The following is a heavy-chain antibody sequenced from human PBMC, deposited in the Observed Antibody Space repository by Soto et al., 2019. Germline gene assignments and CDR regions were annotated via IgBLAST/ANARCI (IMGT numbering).Heavy chain of an antibody. CDR2: IGSDGST. J-gene: IGHJ4*02. D-gene: IGHD1-1*01. CDR3: AKDPYNHRFDS. Sequence: GGSLRLSCAASGFPFSRHAMAWVRRAAGRGLEWVATIGSDGSTYHAESVKGRFSISRDNYGNMLHLQLNSLRVEDTGIYYCAKDPYNHRFDSWGQGTLVTVSS. V-gene: IGHV3-23*01. CDR1: GFPFSRHA.